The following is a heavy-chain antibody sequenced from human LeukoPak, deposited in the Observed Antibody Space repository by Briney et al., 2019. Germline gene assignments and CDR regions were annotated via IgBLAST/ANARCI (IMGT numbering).Heavy chain of an antibody. J-gene: IGHJ4*02. D-gene: IGHD1-14*01. CDR3: ARQGVRPGASPLFDY. V-gene: IGHV1-46*01. CDR1: GSTFTTYC. Sequence: ASVTLSCTASGSTFTTYCMHWVRQAPGQGLEWMGIINGGGGSTTYAQKYPGRGTMTSDTSTSTVYMEVSSLGSEDTAVYYCARQGVRPGASPLFDYWGQGTLVTVSS. CDR2: INGGGGST.